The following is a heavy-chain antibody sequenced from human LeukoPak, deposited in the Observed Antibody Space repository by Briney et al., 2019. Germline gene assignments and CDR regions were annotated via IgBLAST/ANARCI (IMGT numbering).Heavy chain of an antibody. V-gene: IGHV1-2*02. D-gene: IGHD2-15*01. J-gene: IGHJ4*02. CDR1: GYTFTHYL. CDR3: AGEFCRGGNCTQGFDY. CDR2: LNPSSGET. Sequence: ASVRLSCKASGYTFTHYLMHWLRQPPGQGLEGMGWLNPSSGETNQARIFQGRVTFTRDTSITTAYMELSSLRSDDSAGHYCAGEFCRGGNCTQGFDYWGQGTLVTVSS.